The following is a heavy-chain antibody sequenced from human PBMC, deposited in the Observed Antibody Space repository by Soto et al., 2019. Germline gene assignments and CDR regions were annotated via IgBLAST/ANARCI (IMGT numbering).Heavy chain of an antibody. V-gene: IGHV3-21*06. J-gene: IGHJ4*02. CDR1: GFTFTRYS. CDR3: ARESEDLTSNFDY. CDR2: ISSTTNYI. Sequence: GGSLRLSCAASGFTFTRYSMNWVRQAPGKGLEWVSSISSTTNYIYYGDSMKGRFTISRDNAKNSLYLEMNSLRAEDTAVHYCARESEDLTSNFDYWGQGTLVTVSS.